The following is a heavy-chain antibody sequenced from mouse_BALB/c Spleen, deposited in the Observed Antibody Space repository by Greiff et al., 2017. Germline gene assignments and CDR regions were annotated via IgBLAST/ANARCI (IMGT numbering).Heavy chain of an antibody. D-gene: IGHD1-2*01. V-gene: IGHV14-3*02. CDR2: IDPANGNT. J-gene: IGHJ3*01. Sequence: EVQLQQSGAELVKPGASVKLSCTASGFNIKDTYMHWVKQRPEQGLEWIGRIDPANGNTKYDPKFQGKATITADTSSNTAYLQLSGLTSEDTAVYYCAGTATVAYWGQGTLVTVSA. CDR1: GFNIKDTY. CDR3: AGTATVAY.